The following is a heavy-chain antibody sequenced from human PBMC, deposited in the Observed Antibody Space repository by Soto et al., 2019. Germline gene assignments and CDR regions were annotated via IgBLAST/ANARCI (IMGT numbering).Heavy chain of an antibody. J-gene: IGHJ4*02. Sequence: ASVKVSCKASCYTFTSYAISWVRQAPGQGLEWMGWISAYNGNTAYAQKFQGRVTMTRDTSKSTAFMELSSLTSEDTAVYYCARGPRNWGVDYWGQGTLVTVSS. V-gene: IGHV1-18*01. CDR3: ARGPRNWGVDY. D-gene: IGHD7-27*01. CDR2: ISAYNGNT. CDR1: CYTFTSYA.